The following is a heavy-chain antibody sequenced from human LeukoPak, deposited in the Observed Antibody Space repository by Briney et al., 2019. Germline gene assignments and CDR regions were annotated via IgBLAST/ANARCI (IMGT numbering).Heavy chain of an antibody. V-gene: IGHV3-7*01. CDR1: GFTFSSYG. Sequence: SGGSLRLSCAASGFTFSSYGMHWVRQAPGKGLEWVANIKQDGSEKYYVDSVKGRFTISRDNAKNSLYLQMNSLRAEDTAVYFCARDSDTSGYSYFDYWGQGTLVTVSS. J-gene: IGHJ4*02. CDR3: ARDSDTSGYSYFDY. CDR2: IKQDGSEK. D-gene: IGHD3-22*01.